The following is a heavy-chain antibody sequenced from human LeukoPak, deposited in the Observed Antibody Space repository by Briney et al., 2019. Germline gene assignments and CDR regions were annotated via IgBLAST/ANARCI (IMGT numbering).Heavy chain of an antibody. CDR1: GGSISSYY. CDR2: IYYSGST. V-gene: IGHV4-59*08. CDR3: ESSDVLLWFGVDY. J-gene: IGHJ4*02. D-gene: IGHD3-10*01. Sequence: SEALSLTCTVSGGSISSYYGSWIRQPPGKGVEWIGYIYYSGSTNYNASLKSRVTISLATSKTPFSLKLSSVTAADTAVSYCESSDVLLWFGVDYWGQGTLVAVSS.